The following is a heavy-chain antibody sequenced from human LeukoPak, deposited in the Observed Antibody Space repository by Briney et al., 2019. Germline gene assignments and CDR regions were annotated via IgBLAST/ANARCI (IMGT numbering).Heavy chain of an antibody. J-gene: IGHJ5*02. CDR1: GYIFTGYY. V-gene: IGHV1-2*02. CDR2: INPNSGGT. D-gene: IGHD6-19*01. CDR3: ARDSGWHNWFDP. Sequence: ASVKVSCKASGYIFTGYYMHWVRQAPGQGLEWMGWINPNSGGTNYAQKFQGRVTMTRDTSISTAYMELSRLRSDDTAVYYCARDSGWHNWFDPWGQGTLVTVSS.